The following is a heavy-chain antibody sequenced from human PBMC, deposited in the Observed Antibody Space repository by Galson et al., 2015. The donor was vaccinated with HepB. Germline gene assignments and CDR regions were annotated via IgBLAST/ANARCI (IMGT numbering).Heavy chain of an antibody. J-gene: IGHJ3*02. CDR2: IGTSAFTI. D-gene: IGHD5-12*01. V-gene: IGHV3-11*01. CDR1: GFTLSNYY. Sequence: SLRLSCAASGFTLSNYYMTWIRQAPGGGLEWVSYIGTSAFTIYYADSVRGRFTISRDNAENTLYLQMKSLRAEDTALYYCARDLSGSDDAFDIWGQGTMVTVSS. CDR3: ARDLSGSDDAFDI.